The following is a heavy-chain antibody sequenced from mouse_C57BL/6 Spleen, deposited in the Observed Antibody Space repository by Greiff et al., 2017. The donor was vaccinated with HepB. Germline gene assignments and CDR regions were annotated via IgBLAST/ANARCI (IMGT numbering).Heavy chain of an antibody. V-gene: IGHV1-74*01. J-gene: IGHJ1*03. CDR1: GYTFTSYW. D-gene: IGHD1-1*01. CDR3: ATGAPYGSGYRDCYIDV. Sequence: VQLQQPGAELVKPGASVKVSCKASGYTFTSYWMHWVKQRPGQGLEWIGRIHPSDSDTNYNQKFKGKATLTVDKSSSTAYMQLSSLTSEDSAIYYCATGAPYGSGYRDCYIDVWGTGTTVTVSS. CDR2: IHPSDSDT.